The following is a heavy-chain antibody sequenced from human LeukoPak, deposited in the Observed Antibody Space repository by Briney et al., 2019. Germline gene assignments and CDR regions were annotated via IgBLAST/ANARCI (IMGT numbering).Heavy chain of an antibody. CDR2: ISYDGSNK. Sequence: GGSLRLSCGASGFTFSSSAMCWVRQAPGKGLEWVAVISYDGSNKYYADSVKGRFTISRDNSKNTLYLQMNSLRAEDTAVYYCARDAPGYYDSMDVWGQGTTVTVSS. CDR1: GFTFSSSA. V-gene: IGHV3-30-3*01. J-gene: IGHJ6*02. D-gene: IGHD3-22*01. CDR3: ARDAPGYYDSMDV.